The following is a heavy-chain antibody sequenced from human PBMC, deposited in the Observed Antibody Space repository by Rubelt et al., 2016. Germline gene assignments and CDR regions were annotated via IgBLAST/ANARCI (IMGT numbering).Heavy chain of an antibody. D-gene: IGHD2-2*01. CDR3: ARGGEYQLLCRGRRWAFDI. V-gene: IGHV4-34*01. Sequence: QVQLQQWGAGLLKPSETLSLTCAAYGGSSSGYYWSWIRQPPGKGLEWIGEINHSGSTNYNPSLNGWSTRPVATAKDQFSRRLVSGTAAETAVYYGARGGEYQLLCRGRRWAFDIWGQGTMVTVSS. CDR1: GGSSSGYY. CDR2: INHSGST. J-gene: IGHJ3*02.